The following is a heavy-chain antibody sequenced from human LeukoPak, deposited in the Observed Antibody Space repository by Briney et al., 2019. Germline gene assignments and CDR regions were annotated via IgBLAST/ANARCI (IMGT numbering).Heavy chain of an antibody. Sequence: GSLSLSCAASGFTFSSYSMNWVRQAPGKGLEWVSYISSSSSTIYYADSVKGRFTISRDNAKNSLYLQMNSLRAEDTAVYYCARGVTIFGVDDGDYWGQGTLVTVSS. CDR3: ARGVTIFGVDDGDY. CDR1: GFTFSSYS. CDR2: ISSSSSTI. J-gene: IGHJ4*02. V-gene: IGHV3-48*04. D-gene: IGHD3-3*01.